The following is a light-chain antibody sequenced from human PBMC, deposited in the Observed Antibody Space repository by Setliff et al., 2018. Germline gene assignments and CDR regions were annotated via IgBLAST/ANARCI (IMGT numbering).Light chain of an antibody. V-gene: IGLV2-18*02. CDR1: SSDVGSYNR. CDR2: EVS. Sequence: QSALTQPPSVSGPPGQSVTISCTGTSSDVGSYNRVSXYRQPPGTAPKLMIYEVSNRPSGVPGRFSGSKSGNTASLTISGLQAEDEADYYCSSYTSSSTYVFGTGTKGTVL. J-gene: IGLJ1*01. CDR3: SSYTSSSTYV.